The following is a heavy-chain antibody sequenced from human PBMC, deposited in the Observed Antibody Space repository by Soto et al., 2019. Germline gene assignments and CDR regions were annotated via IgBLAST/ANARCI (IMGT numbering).Heavy chain of an antibody. CDR2: FDPEDGET. V-gene: IGHV1-24*01. Sequence: QVQLVQSGAEVKKPGASVKVSCKVSGYTLTELSMHWVRQAPGKGLEWMGGFDPEDGETIYAQKFQGRVTMTEDTSTDTAYMELSSLRSEDTAVYYCATTDGDSSGYSRAFDIWGQGTMVTVSS. CDR3: ATTDGDSSGYSRAFDI. D-gene: IGHD3-22*01. J-gene: IGHJ3*02. CDR1: GYTLTELS.